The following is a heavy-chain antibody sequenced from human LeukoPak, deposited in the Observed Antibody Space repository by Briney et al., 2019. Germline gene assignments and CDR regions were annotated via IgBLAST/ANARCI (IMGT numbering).Heavy chain of an antibody. Sequence: PSETLSLTCTVSGGSISSYYWSWIRQPPGKGLEWIGYIYYSGSTNYNPSLKSRVTISVDTSKNQFSLKLSSVTAADTAVYYCARSGVVTAINSDYYYGMDVWGQGTLVTVSS. CDR2: IYYSGST. V-gene: IGHV4-59*01. CDR1: GGSISSYY. D-gene: IGHD2-21*02. CDR3: ARSGVVTAINSDYYYGMDV. J-gene: IGHJ6*02.